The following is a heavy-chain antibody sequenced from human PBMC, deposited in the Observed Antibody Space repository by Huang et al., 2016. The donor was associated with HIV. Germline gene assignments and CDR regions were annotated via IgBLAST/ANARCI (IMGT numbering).Heavy chain of an antibody. CDR3: ATTDESLATSCDH. V-gene: IGHV5-51*02. CDR1: GYIFSNYW. Sequence: EVQLEQSGAEVKKPGESLKISCKASGYIFSNYWTGWVSEMPGKFVECVGFVTPVNSYSRDGPAFSGRVTVAVAKSIATAFLQWSGLRPSDNARNYCATTDESLATSCDHWGRGTMLTVSS. CDR2: VTPVNSYS. J-gene: IGHJ4*02.